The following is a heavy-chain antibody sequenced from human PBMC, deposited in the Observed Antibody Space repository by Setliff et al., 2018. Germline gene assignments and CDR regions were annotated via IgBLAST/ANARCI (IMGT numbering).Heavy chain of an antibody. V-gene: IGHV4-34*01. CDR1: GGPFSDYY. Sequence: KPSETLSLTCTFYGGPFSDYYWGWVRQTPGKGLEWIAEINPSGTTNYIPSLKSRLTISVDTSKRQFSLKLNSVTAADTAVYYCRFWSYVYKNDYWAQGT. D-gene: IGHD3-16*01. CDR3: RFWSYVYKNDY. J-gene: IGHJ4*02. CDR2: INPSGTT.